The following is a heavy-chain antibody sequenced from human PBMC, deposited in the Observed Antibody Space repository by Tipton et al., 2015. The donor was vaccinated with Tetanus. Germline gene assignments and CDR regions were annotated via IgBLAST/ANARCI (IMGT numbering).Heavy chain of an antibody. D-gene: IGHD6-6*01. CDR2: VSKSGTT. J-gene: IGHJ5*02. CDR1: GGSTNSFY. CDR3: ARGVRYAGSSFHWFDP. V-gene: IGHV4-59*01. Sequence: LRLSCTVSGGSTNSFYWTWIRQPPGKGLEWIGYVSKSGTTNSNPSLKSRITISVDTSKNQFSLKLTSVTAADTAMYYCARGVRYAGSSFHWFDPWGQGTLVTVSS.